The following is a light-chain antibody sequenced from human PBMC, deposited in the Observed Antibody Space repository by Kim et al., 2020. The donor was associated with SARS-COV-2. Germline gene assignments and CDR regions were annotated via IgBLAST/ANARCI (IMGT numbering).Light chain of an antibody. J-gene: IGKJ2*01. CDR3: QEYNSWPPYN. V-gene: IGKV3-15*01. CDR2: GAS. Sequence: VCPWEGATLACRASQSVNTNFAWYQQRPGQAPRLLIFGASTRATGIPARFSGSGSGTEFTLTISSLQSEDFAVYYCQEYNSWPPYNFGLGTKLEI. CDR1: QSVNTN.